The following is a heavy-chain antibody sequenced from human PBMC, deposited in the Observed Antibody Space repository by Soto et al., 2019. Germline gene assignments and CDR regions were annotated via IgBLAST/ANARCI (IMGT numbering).Heavy chain of an antibody. CDR1: GYTFTDYY. V-gene: IGHV1-2*02. CDR3: ARTDTAMATPYYDMDV. D-gene: IGHD5-18*01. J-gene: IGHJ6*02. CDR2: INPNSGGT. Sequence: AASVKVSCKASGYTFTDYYMHWVRQAPGQGLEWMGWINPNSGGTNYAQKFQGRVTMTRDMSISTAYMELSRQRSDDTAIYYCARTDTAMATPYYDMDVWGQGTTVTVCS.